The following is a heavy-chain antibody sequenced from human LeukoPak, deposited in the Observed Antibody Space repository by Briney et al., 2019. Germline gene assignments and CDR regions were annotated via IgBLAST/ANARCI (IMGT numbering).Heavy chain of an antibody. V-gene: IGHV4-59*01. CDR2: IYYSGST. D-gene: IGHD5-18*01. CDR3: ASARGYSYGFFDY. J-gene: IGHJ4*02. Sequence: SETLSLTCTVSGGSISSYYWSWLRQPPGKGLEGIGYIYYSGSTNYNPSLKSRVTISVDTSKNQFSLKLSSVTAADTAVYYCASARGYSYGFFDYWGQGTLVTVSS. CDR1: GGSISSYY.